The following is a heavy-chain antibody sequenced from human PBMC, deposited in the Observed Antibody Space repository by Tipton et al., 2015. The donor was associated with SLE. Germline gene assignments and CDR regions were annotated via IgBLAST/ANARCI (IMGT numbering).Heavy chain of an antibody. J-gene: IGHJ6*02. D-gene: IGHD2-8*01. CDR2: IYRGGRT. V-gene: IGHV3-53*05. CDR1: GFSVTTDY. CDR3: ARVEPMYYGMDL. Sequence: SLRLSCAASGFSVTTDYVTWVRQAPGKGLEWVSIIYRGGRTFYGDSVRGRFTVSRDNSKNMVHLQMNSLRGDDSAIYFCARVEPMYYGMDLWGHGTTVTVSS.